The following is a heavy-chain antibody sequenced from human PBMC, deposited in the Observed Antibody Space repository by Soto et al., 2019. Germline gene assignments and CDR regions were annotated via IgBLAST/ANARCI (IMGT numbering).Heavy chain of an antibody. V-gene: IGHV1-69*01. CDR2: IIPIFGTA. CDR1: GGTFSSYA. D-gene: IGHD5-18*01. Sequence: QVQLVQSGAEVKKPGSSVKVSCKASGGTFSSYAISWVRQAPGQGLEWMGGIIPIFGTANYAQKFQGRVTITADESTSTAYMELSSLRSEDTAVYYCASRYGTAMVLGYYYYYGMDFWGQGTTVTVSS. CDR3: ASRYGTAMVLGYYYYYGMDF. J-gene: IGHJ6*02.